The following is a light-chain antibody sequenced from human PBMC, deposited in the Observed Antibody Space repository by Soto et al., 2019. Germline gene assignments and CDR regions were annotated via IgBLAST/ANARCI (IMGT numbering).Light chain of an antibody. J-gene: IGKJ1*01. CDR3: QQYDNLPRT. CDR1: QSISNY. V-gene: IGKV1-33*01. CDR2: DAS. Sequence: DIQMNQSPSSLSASVGDRVTITCRASQSISNYLNWYQQKPGKAPKLLIYDASNLETGVPSRFSGSGSGTDFTFTISSLQPEDIATYYCQQYDNLPRTFGQGTKVDIK.